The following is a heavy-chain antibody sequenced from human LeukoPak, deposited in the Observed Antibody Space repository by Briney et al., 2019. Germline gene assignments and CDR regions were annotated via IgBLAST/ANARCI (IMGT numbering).Heavy chain of an antibody. CDR2: ISGSGTST. CDR3: ARAEWSNWYFDL. J-gene: IGHJ2*01. D-gene: IGHD3-3*01. CDR1: GFTFSSYA. V-gene: IGHV3-23*01. Sequence: GGSLRLSCAASGFTFSSYAMSWVRQAPGKGLEWVSGISGSGTSTYYADSAKGRFTISRDNSKNTLYLQMDSLRAEDTAVYYCARAEWSNWYFDLWGRGTLVTVSS.